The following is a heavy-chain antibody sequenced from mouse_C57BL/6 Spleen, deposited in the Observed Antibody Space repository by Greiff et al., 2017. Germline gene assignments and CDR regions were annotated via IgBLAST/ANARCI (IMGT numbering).Heavy chain of an antibody. J-gene: IGHJ2*01. CDR3: ARSRKPIYDGYEDYFDY. CDR1: GYTFTDYY. Sequence: QVQLQQSGPELVKPGASVKISCKASGYTFTDYYINWVKQRPGQGLEWIGWIFPGSGSTYYNEKFKGKATLTVDKSSSTAYMLLSSLTSEDSAVYFCARSRKPIYDGYEDYFDYWGQGTTLTVSS. CDR2: IFPGSGST. V-gene: IGHV1-75*01. D-gene: IGHD2-3*01.